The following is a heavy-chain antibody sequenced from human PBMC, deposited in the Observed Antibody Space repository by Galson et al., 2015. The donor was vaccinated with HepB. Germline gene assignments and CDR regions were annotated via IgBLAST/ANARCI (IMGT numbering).Heavy chain of an antibody. J-gene: IGHJ6*02. CDR3: ARVIIPYSSSWSLVGCAPCFAYGMDV. CDR1: GFTFSSYS. Sequence: SLRLSCAASGFTFSSYSMNWVRQAPGKGLEWVSSISSSSSYIYYADSVKGRFTISRDNAKNSLYLQMNSLRAEDTAVYYCARVIIPYSSSWSLVGCAPCFAYGMDVWGQGTTVTVSS. CDR2: ISSSSSYI. V-gene: IGHV3-21*01. D-gene: IGHD6-13*01.